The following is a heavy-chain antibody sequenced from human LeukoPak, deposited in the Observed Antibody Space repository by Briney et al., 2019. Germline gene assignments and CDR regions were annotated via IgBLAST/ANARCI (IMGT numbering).Heavy chain of an antibody. J-gene: IGHJ4*02. V-gene: IGHV3-30*04. CDR2: ISYDGSNK. CDR3: AREEASSSHFDS. CDR1: GFTLSNYA. D-gene: IGHD6-19*01. Sequence: GGSLRLSCAASGFTLSNYATHWVRQAPGKGLEWVAVISYDGSNKYYADSVKGRFTISRDNSKNTLYLQMNSLRVEETAVYYCAREEASSSHFDSWGQGTLVTVSS.